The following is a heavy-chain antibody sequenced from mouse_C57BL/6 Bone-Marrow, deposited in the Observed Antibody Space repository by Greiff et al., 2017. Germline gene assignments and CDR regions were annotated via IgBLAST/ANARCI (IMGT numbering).Heavy chain of an antibody. CDR1: GYTFTSYW. J-gene: IGHJ2*01. V-gene: IGHV1-64*01. CDR2: IHPNSGST. D-gene: IGHD2-13*01. CDR3: ARWGLRRGGY. Sequence: VQLKQPGAELVKPGASVKLSCKASGYTFTSYWMHWVKQRPGQGLEWIGMIHPNSGSTNYNEKFKSKATLTEDKSSSTAYLQLNSLTSEDSAVYYCARWGLRRGGYWGQGTTLTVSS.